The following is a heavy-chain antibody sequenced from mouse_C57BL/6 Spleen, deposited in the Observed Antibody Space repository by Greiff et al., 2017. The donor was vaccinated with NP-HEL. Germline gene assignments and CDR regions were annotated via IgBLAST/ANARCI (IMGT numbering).Heavy chain of an antibody. CDR1: GFNIKDDY. J-gene: IGHJ2*01. CDR3: TTRGNVDY. Sequence: EVQLQQSGAELVRPGASVKLSCTASGFNIKDDYMHWVKQRPEQGLEWIGWIDPENGDTEYASKFQGKATITADKSSNTAYLQLSSLTSEDTAVYYCTTRGNVDYWDQGTTLTVSS. CDR2: IDPENGDT. V-gene: IGHV14-4*01. D-gene: IGHD2-1*01.